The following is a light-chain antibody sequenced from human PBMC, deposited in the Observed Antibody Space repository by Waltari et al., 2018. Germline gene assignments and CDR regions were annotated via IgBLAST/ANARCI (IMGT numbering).Light chain of an antibody. CDR1: SGSLSTTSY. CDR2: KAN. V-gene: IGLV8-61*01. CDR3: ALDMGSGIWV. Sequence: PSLSVSPGGTVTLTCALSSGSLSTTSYATWYQQTPGQAPRTLVYKANARSSGVPDRFSGSILGNTAALTITGAQADDESDYYCALDMGSGIWVFGGGT. J-gene: IGLJ3*02.